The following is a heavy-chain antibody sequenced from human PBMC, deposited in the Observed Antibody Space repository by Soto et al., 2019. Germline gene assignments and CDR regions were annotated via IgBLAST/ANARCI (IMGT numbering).Heavy chain of an antibody. J-gene: IGHJ6*02. V-gene: IGHV3-13*01. CDR1: GFTFSSYD. CDR2: IGSTGDT. Sequence: LRLSCAASGFTFSSYDMHWVRQATGKGLEWVSGIGSTGDTYYPGSVKGRFTISRENAKNSFYLQMNNLRAGDTAVYYCARDPGAVAGNYFYGMDVWGQGTTVTVSS. D-gene: IGHD6-13*01. CDR3: ARDPGAVAGNYFYGMDV.